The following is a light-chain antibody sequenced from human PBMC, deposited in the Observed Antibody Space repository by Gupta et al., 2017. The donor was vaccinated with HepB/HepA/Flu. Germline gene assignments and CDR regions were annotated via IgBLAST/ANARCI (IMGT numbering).Light chain of an antibody. V-gene: IGLV4-69*01. CDR2: LNSDGSH. Sequence: QLVLTQSPSASASLGASVKLPCTLSSGHSSYAIAWHQQQPEKGPRYLMKLNSDGSHSKGDGIPDRFSGSSSGAARYLTISSLQSEDEADYYCQTWGTGSWVFGGGTKLTVL. CDR1: SGHSSYA. CDR3: QTWGTGSWV. J-gene: IGLJ3*02.